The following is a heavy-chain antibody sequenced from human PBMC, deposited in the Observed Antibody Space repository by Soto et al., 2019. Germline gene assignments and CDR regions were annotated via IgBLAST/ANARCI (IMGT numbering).Heavy chain of an antibody. Sequence: QVQLVESGGGVVQPGRSLRLSCAASGFTFSSYGMHWVRQAPGKGLEWVAVISYDGSNKYYADSVKGRFTISRDNSKNTLYLQMNSLRAEDTAVYYCAKGDNSGYLLGAFDIWGQGTMVTVSS. CDR2: ISYDGSNK. V-gene: IGHV3-30*18. CDR1: GFTFSSYG. CDR3: AKGDNSGYLLGAFDI. D-gene: IGHD3-22*01. J-gene: IGHJ3*02.